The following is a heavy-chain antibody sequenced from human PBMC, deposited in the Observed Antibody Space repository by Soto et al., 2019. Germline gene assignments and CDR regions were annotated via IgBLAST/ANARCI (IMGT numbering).Heavy chain of an antibody. CDR3: ARGGGYYGSGSYYIPDY. J-gene: IGHJ4*02. Sequence: QVQLQQWGAGLLKPSETLSLTCAVYGGSFSGYYWSWIRQPPGKGLEWIGEINHSGSTNYNPSLKSRVTISVDTSKNQFSLKLSSVAAADTAVYYCARGGGYYGSGSYYIPDYWGQGTLVTVSS. V-gene: IGHV4-34*01. D-gene: IGHD3-10*01. CDR1: GGSFSGYY. CDR2: INHSGST.